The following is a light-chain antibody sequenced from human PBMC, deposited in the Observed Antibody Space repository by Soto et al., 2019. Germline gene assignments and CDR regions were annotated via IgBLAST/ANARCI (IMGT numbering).Light chain of an antibody. J-gene: IGLJ3*02. CDR3: QSYDSSLSGWV. Sequence: QSVLTQPPSMSGAPGQRVTISCTGSSSNIGAGYDVHWYQQLPGTAPKVLIYGNMNRPSGVPDRFSGSKSGTSASLAITGLQAEDEADYYCQSYDSSLSGWVFGGGTKLTVL. CDR2: GNM. CDR1: SSNIGAGYD. V-gene: IGLV1-40*01.